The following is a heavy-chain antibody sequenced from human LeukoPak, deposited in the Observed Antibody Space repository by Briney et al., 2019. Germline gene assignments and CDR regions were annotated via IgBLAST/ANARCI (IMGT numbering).Heavy chain of an antibody. Sequence: SQTLSLTCTVSGGSISSGGYYWSWIRQHPGKGLEWIGYIYYSGSTYYNPSLKSRVTISVDTSKNQFSLKLSSVTAADTAVYYCARGGTYHDRSGPGYGMDVWGQGTTVTVSS. CDR2: IYYSGST. D-gene: IGHD3-16*02. V-gene: IGHV4-31*03. CDR3: ARGGTYHDRSGPGYGMDV. CDR1: GGSISSGGYY. J-gene: IGHJ6*02.